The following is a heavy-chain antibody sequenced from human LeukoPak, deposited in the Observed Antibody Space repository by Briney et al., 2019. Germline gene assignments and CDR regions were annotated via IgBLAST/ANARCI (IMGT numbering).Heavy chain of an antibody. D-gene: IGHD3-10*01. Sequence: SETLSLTCTVSGGSISSYYWSWIRQPPGKGLECIGYIHYTGSTNYNPSLKSRVTISVETSKNQFSLKLKSVTAADTAVYYCARGGYYGLGIDLRSDPWGQGTLVTVSS. V-gene: IGHV4-59*01. CDR3: ARGGYYGLGIDLRSDP. J-gene: IGHJ5*02. CDR2: IHYTGST. CDR1: GGSISSYY.